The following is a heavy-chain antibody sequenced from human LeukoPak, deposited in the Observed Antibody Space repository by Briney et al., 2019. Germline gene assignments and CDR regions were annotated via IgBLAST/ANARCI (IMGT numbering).Heavy chain of an antibody. D-gene: IGHD4-17*01. CDR1: QFTFSDYY. Sequence: GGSLSLSCEASQFTFSDYYMSWIRQAPGKGLEWVSYISSSGSTTYYADSVKGRFTISRDNAKNSLYLQMNSLRAEDTAVYYCAAYGDYEGSSDYWGQGTLVTVSS. CDR3: AAYGDYEGSSDY. CDR2: ISSSGSTT. V-gene: IGHV3-11*01. J-gene: IGHJ4*02.